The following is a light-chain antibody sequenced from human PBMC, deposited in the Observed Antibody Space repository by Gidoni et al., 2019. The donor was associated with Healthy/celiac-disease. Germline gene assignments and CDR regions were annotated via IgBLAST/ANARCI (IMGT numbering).Light chain of an antibody. Sequence: DIQMTHSPSSLSASVGNRVTITCQASQDISNYLHWYQQKPGTAPKLLIYDASKLETEVPSRFSGSGSGTYFTFTISSLQPEDIATYYCQQYDNLPFTFGPGTKVDIK. CDR2: DAS. J-gene: IGKJ3*01. CDR1: QDISNY. CDR3: QQYDNLPFT. V-gene: IGKV1-33*01.